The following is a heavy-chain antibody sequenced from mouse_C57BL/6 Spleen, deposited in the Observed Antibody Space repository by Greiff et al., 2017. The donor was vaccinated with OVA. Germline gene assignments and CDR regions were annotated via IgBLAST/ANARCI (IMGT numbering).Heavy chain of an antibody. J-gene: IGHJ2*01. CDR3: TRERVYDHY. D-gene: IGHD2-3*01. V-gene: IGHV1-15*01. Sequence: QVHVKQSGAELVRPGASVTLSCKASGYTFTDYEMHWVKQTPVHGLEWIGAIDPETGGTAYNQKFKGKAILTADKSSSTAYMELRSLTSEDSAVYYCTRERVYDHYWGQGTTLTVSS. CDR2: IDPETGGT. CDR1: GYTFTDYE.